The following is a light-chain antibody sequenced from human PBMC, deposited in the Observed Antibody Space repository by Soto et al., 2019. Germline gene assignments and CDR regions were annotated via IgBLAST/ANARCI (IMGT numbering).Light chain of an antibody. V-gene: IGKV3-20*01. CDR3: QKYGSSPWT. CDR1: QSVSSSY. CDR2: GAS. Sequence: EIVLTQSPGTLSLSPGERATLSCRASQSVSSSYLAWYQQKTGQAPRLLIYGASSRATGIPDRFSGSGSGTDFTLTTSRLEPEDFAVYYCQKYGSSPWTFGQGTKLEIK. J-gene: IGKJ1*01.